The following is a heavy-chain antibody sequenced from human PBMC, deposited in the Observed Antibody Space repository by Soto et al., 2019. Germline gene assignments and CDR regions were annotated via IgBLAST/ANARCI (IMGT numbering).Heavy chain of an antibody. Sequence: EVQLVESGGGLVQPGGSLRLSCAASGFTFSSYWMSWVRQAPGKGLEWVANIKQDGSEKYYVDSVKGRFTISRDNAKNSLYLQLNSLRAEDTAVYYCARVLRFLEWLLPIYYYYGMDVWGQGTTVTVSS. CDR3: ARVLRFLEWLLPIYYYYGMDV. J-gene: IGHJ6*02. D-gene: IGHD3-3*01. CDR2: IKQDGSEK. CDR1: GFTFSSYW. V-gene: IGHV3-7*05.